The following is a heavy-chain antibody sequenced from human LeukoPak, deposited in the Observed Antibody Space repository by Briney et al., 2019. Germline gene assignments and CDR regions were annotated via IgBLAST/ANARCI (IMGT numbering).Heavy chain of an antibody. Sequence: SETLSLTCTVSGGSISSYYWSWIRQPPGKGLEWIGYIYCSGSTNYNPSLKSRVTISVDTSKNQFSLKLSSVTAADTAVYYCARRTPPYYDILTHAFDIWGQGTMVTVSS. V-gene: IGHV4-59*08. J-gene: IGHJ3*02. CDR3: ARRTPPYYDILTHAFDI. CDR2: IYCSGST. CDR1: GGSISSYY. D-gene: IGHD3-9*01.